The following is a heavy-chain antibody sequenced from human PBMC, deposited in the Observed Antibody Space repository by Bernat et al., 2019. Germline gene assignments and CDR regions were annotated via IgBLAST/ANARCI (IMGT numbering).Heavy chain of an antibody. J-gene: IGHJ6*02. CDR2: INPSGGST. Sequence: QVQLVQSGAEVKKPGASVKVSCKASGYTFTSYYMHWVRQAPGQGLEWMGIINPSGGSTSYAQKFQGRVTMTRDTSTSTVYMELSSLRTEDTAVYYCARGSLWFGELLYYSYGMDVWGQGTTVTVSS. V-gene: IGHV1-46*01. CDR1: GYTFTSYY. CDR3: ARGSLWFGELLYYSYGMDV. D-gene: IGHD3-10*01.